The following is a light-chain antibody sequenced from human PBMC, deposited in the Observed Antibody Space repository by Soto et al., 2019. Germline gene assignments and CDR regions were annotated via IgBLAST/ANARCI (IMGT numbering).Light chain of an antibody. V-gene: IGKV1-5*03. J-gene: IGKJ1*01. Sequence: DIQMTQSPSTLSGSVGERVTITCRASQTISSWLAWYQQKPGKAPKLLIYKASTLKRGVPSRFSGSGSGTEFTLPISILQPDDFATYYCQHYNSYSEAFGQGTTVALK. CDR3: QHYNSYSEA. CDR2: KAS. CDR1: QTISSW.